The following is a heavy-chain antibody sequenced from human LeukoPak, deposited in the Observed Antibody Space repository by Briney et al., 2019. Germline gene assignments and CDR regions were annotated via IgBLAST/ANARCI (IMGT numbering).Heavy chain of an antibody. V-gene: IGHV4-31*03. CDR3: ASSFTYYYDSSGYYPYYFDY. D-gene: IGHD3-22*01. J-gene: IGHJ4*02. Sequence: PSQTLSLTCTVSGGSISSGGYYWSWIRQHPGKGLEWTGYIYYSGSTYYNPSLKSRVTISVDTSKDQFSLKLSSVTAADTAVYYCASSFTYYYDSSGYYPYYFDYWGQGTLVTVSS. CDR1: GGSISSGGYY. CDR2: IYYSGST.